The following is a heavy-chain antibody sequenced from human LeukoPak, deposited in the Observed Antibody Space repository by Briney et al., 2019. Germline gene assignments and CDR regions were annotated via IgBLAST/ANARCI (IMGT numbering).Heavy chain of an antibody. D-gene: IGHD2-2*01. CDR3: AGARYANAWYAFDI. Sequence: PSETLSLTCTVSGGSISSYYWSWIRQPAGKGLEWIGRIYTSGSTNYNPSLKSRVTMSVDTSKNQFSLKLTSVTAADTAVYYCAGARYANAWYAFDIWGHGTMVTGSS. V-gene: IGHV4-4*07. J-gene: IGHJ3*02. CDR2: IYTSGST. CDR1: GGSISSYY.